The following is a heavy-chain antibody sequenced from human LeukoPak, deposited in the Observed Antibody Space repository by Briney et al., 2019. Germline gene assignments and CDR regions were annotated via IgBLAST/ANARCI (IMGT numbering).Heavy chain of an antibody. CDR1: GYTFTSYY. CDR2: INPSGGST. Sequence: ASVNVSCKASGYTFTSYYMHWVRQAPGQGLEWMGIINPSGGSTSYAQKFQGRVTMTRDTSTSTVYMELSSLRSEDTAVYYCARDLPAKEAFDIWGQGTMVTVSS. CDR3: ARDLPAKEAFDI. J-gene: IGHJ3*02. V-gene: IGHV1-46*01.